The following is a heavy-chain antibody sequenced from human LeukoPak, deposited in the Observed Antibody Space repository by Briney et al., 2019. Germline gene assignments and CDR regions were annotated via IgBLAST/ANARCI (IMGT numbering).Heavy chain of an antibody. CDR1: GFTFSSYS. V-gene: IGHV3-21*01. CDR2: ISSSSSYI. J-gene: IGHJ5*02. CDR3: ARDPDSSSPNWFDP. D-gene: IGHD6-13*01. Sequence: GGSLRLSCAASGFTFSSYSMNWVRQALGKGLEWGSSISSSSSYIYYADSVKGRFTISRDNDKNSLYLQMNSLRAEDTAVYYCARDPDSSSPNWFDPWGQGTLVTVSS.